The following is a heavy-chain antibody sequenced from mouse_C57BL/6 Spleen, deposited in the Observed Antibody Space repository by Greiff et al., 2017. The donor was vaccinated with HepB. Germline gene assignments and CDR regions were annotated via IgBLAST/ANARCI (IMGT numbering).Heavy chain of an antibody. CDR2: IDPSDSYT. Sequence: VQLQQPGAELVKPGASVKLSCKASGYTFTSYWMQWVKQRPGQGLEWIGEIDPSDSYTNYNQKFKGKAYMQLSSLTSEDSAVYYCARQDGSSYFDYWGQGTTLTVSS. V-gene: IGHV1-50*01. CDR3: ARQDGSSYFDY. CDR1: GYTFTSYW. J-gene: IGHJ2*01. D-gene: IGHD1-1*01.